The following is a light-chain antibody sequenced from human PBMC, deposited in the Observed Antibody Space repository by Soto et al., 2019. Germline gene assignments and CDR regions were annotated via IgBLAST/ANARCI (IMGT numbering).Light chain of an antibody. V-gene: IGLV2-8*01. J-gene: IGLJ2*01. CDR2: EVT. CDR1: SSDVGDYNY. Sequence: QSALTQPPSASGSPGQSVTISCTGTSSDVGDYNYVSWYQQHPGEAPKVMIYEVTKRPSGVPDRFSGSKSGNTASLTVSGLQAEDEADYYCSSYAGSNNLVFGGGTQLTVL. CDR3: SSYAGSNNLV.